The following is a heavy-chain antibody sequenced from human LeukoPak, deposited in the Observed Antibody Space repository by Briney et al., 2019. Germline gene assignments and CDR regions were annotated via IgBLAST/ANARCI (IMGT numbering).Heavy chain of an antibody. D-gene: IGHD1-26*01. V-gene: IGHV3-23*01. Sequence: PGGSLSLSCAASGFTFGSYAMTWVRRSPGKGLEWVSTIGASGGGDTYYADSVKGRFTISRDNSKKTLYLQMKSLRAEDTAVYYCAKDDASGSYSHYWGQGTPVSVSS. J-gene: IGHJ4*02. CDR2: IGASGGGDT. CDR1: GFTFGSYA. CDR3: AKDDASGSYSHY.